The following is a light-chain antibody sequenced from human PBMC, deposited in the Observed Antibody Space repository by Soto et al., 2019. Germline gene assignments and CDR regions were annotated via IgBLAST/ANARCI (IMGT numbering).Light chain of an antibody. Sequence: DVQLTQSPSSLSASVGDRVTITCQASQDFSNYLSWFQQQPGKAPKLLIYDASKLQTGVPSRFSGSGSGTDFTFSINSLQPEDIATYFCQQYDNFPYTFGQGTKLEIE. V-gene: IGKV1-33*01. CDR2: DAS. J-gene: IGKJ2*01. CDR3: QQYDNFPYT. CDR1: QDFSNY.